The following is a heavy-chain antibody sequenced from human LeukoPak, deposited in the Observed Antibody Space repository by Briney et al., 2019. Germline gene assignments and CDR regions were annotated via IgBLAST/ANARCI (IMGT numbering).Heavy chain of an antibody. Sequence: GWSLRLSCSATGFTFSSYWMSWVGQAPGKGREWMANINRDGGDQNYVDSVKGRFTISRDNAKNSLFLQMNSLRAEDTALYYCARVGILTYAFDIWGQGTMVTVS. V-gene: IGHV3-7*01. J-gene: IGHJ3*02. D-gene: IGHD1-26*01. CDR1: GFTFSSYW. CDR2: INRDGGDQ. CDR3: ARVGILTYAFDI.